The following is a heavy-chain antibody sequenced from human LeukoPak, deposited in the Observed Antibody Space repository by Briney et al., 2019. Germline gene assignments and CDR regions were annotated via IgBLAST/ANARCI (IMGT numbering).Heavy chain of an antibody. CDR1: GYTFTGYY. D-gene: IGHD6-19*01. V-gene: IGHV1-2*02. Sequence: ASVKVSCKASGYTFTGYYMHWVRQAPGQGLEWMGWINPNSGGTNYAQKFQGRVTMTRDTSISTAYMELRRLRSDDTAVYYCARDPNSSGWNGLDPWGQGTLVTVSS. CDR2: INPNSGGT. CDR3: ARDPNSSGWNGLDP. J-gene: IGHJ5*02.